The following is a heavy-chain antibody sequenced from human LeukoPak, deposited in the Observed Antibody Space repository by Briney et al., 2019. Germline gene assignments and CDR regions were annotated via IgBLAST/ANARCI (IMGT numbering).Heavy chain of an antibody. CDR1: GFSVSSDYF. V-gene: IGHV4-38-2*02. CDR3: ARDHDFLHDY. Sequence: SETLSLTCTVSGFSVSSDYFWGWIRQPPGKGLEWIGRIYHGGSTYYNPSLKSRVTISVDTSNNQVSLKLSSVTAADTAVYYCARDHDFLHDYWGQGTLVTVSS. D-gene: IGHD3-3*01. CDR2: IYHGGST. J-gene: IGHJ4*02.